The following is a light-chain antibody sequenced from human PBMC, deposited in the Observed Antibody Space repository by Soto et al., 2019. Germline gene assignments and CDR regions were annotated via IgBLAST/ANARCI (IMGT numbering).Light chain of an antibody. V-gene: IGKV1-5*03. Sequence: DIQMTHSPSTLSASLADRVTISCRASPTISTWLAWYQQKPGKAPNLLIYKASSLESGVPSRFSGSGSGTEFTLTISSLQPDDFAVYYCQQRSNWPPITFGQGTRLEIK. J-gene: IGKJ5*01. CDR3: QQRSNWPPIT. CDR1: PTISTW. CDR2: KAS.